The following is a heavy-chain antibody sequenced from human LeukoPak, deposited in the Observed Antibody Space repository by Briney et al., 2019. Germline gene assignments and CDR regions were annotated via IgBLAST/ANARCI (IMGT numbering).Heavy chain of an antibody. J-gene: IGHJ4*02. CDR3: TTGGYGGQFDY. CDR2: IKSKTDGGTT. CDR1: GFAFSNAW. V-gene: IGHV3-15*01. D-gene: IGHD5-12*01. Sequence: TGGSLRLSCAASGFAFSNAWMSWVRQAPGKGLEWVGRIKSKTDGGTTDYAAPVKGRFTISRDDSKNTLYLQMNSLKTEDTAVYYCTTGGYGGQFDYWGQGTLVTVSS.